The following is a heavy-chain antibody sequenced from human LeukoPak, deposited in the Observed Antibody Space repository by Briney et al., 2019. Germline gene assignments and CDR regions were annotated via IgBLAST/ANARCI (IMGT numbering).Heavy chain of an antibody. CDR2: ISSSSSYR. V-gene: IGHV3-21*01. CDR3: ARDNDYGVDY. Sequence: GGSLRLSCAASGFTYSSYRLNWVRQVPGKGLEWVSYISSSSSYRYYADSVKGRFTISRDNAKNSLYLQMDSLRAEDTAVYYCARDNDYGVDYWGQGTLVTVSS. CDR1: GFTYSSYR. D-gene: IGHD4-17*01. J-gene: IGHJ4*02.